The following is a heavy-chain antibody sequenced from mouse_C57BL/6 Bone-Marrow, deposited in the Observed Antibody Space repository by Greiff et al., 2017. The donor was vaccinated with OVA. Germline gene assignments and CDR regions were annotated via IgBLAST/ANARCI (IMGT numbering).Heavy chain of an antibody. D-gene: IGHD1-1*01. J-gene: IGHJ2*01. Sequence: EVKLVESGGDLVKPGGSLKLSCAASGFTFSSYGMSWVRQTPDKRLEWVATISSGGSYTYYPDSVKGRFTISRDNAKNTMYLQMSSLKSEDTAMYYCARHGVYYYGKMFDYWGQGTTLTVSS. V-gene: IGHV5-6*01. CDR2: ISSGGSYT. CDR3: ARHGVYYYGKMFDY. CDR1: GFTFSSYG.